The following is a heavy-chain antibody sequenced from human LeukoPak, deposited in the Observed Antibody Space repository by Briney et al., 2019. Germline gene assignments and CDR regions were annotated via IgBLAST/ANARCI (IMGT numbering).Heavy chain of an antibody. D-gene: IGHD1-26*01. Sequence: GGSLRLSCAASGFTFSSYGMHWVRQAPGKGLEWVAVISYDGSNKYYADSVKGRFTISRDNSKNTLYLQMNSLRAKDTAVYYCAKGTDSGSDYWGQGTLVTVSS. CDR3: AKGTDSGSDY. CDR2: ISYDGSNK. J-gene: IGHJ4*02. CDR1: GFTFSSYG. V-gene: IGHV3-30*18.